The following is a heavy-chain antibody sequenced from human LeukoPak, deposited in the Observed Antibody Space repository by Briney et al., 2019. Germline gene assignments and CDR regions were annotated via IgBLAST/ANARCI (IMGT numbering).Heavy chain of an antibody. CDR1: GFTAGSNY. V-gene: IGHV3-53*01. CDR2: IYSGGST. D-gene: IGHD3-3*01. Sequence: PGGSLRLSCAASGFTAGSNYMSWVRQAPGKGLEWVSVIYSGGSTYYADSVKGRFTISRDNSKNTLFLQMNNLRAEDTAVYYCARSGEFWSGYYSWGQGTLVTVSS. J-gene: IGHJ5*02. CDR3: ARSGEFWSGYYS.